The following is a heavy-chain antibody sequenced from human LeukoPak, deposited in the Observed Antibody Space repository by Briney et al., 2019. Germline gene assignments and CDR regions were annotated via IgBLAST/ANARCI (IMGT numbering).Heavy chain of an antibody. V-gene: IGHV1-46*01. CDR2: INPSGGST. D-gene: IGHD3-10*01. CDR1: GYTFSSYY. Sequence: ASVKVSCKASGYTFSSYYMHWVRQAPGQGLEWMGIINPSGGSTSYAQKFQGRVTMTEDTSTDTAYMELSSLRSEDTAVYYCATDKRGRGYAFDIWGQGTMVTVSS. J-gene: IGHJ3*02. CDR3: ATDKRGRGYAFDI.